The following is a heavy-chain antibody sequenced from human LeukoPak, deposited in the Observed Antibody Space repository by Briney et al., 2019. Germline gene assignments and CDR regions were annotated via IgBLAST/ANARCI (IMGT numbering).Heavy chain of an antibody. Sequence: SETLSLTCAVYGGSFSGYYWSWIRQPPGKGLEWIGEINHSGSTNYNPSLKRRVTRSVDTSKNQFSLKLTSGTAAATAVYYCARSPRRVTATIYFAYWGQGTLVTASS. J-gene: IGHJ4*02. CDR2: INHSGST. CDR1: GGSFSGYY. CDR3: ARSPRRVTATIYFAY. D-gene: IGHD2-21*02. V-gene: IGHV4-34*01.